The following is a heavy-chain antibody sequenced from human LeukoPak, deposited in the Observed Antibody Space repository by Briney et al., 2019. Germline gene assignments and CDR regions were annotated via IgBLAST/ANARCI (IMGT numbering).Heavy chain of an antibody. CDR1: GFTFRNYE. J-gene: IGHJ5*01. CDR2: ISSRGRTI. CDR3: ARAAVPAGFDS. Sequence: GGSLRLSCAVSGFTFRNYEMNWVRQAPGTGLEWVSYISSRGRTIEYADSVKGRFTISRDNAKNSLYLEMNSLRAEDTAIYYCARAAVPAGFDSWGQGTLVAVSS. D-gene: IGHD4-17*01. V-gene: IGHV3-48*03.